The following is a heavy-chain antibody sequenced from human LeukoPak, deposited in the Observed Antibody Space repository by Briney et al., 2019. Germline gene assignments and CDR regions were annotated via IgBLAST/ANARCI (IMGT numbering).Heavy chain of an antibody. CDR1: GGSFSGYY. V-gene: IGHV4-34*01. CDR2: INHSGST. D-gene: IGHD3-10*01. J-gene: IGHJ4*02. CDR3: ARRGRVRGALDY. Sequence: SETLSLTCAVYGGSFSGYYWSWIRQPPGKGLEWIGEINHSGSTNYNPSLKSRVTISVDTSKNQFSLKLSSVTAADTAVYYCARRGRVRGALDYWGQGTLVTVSS.